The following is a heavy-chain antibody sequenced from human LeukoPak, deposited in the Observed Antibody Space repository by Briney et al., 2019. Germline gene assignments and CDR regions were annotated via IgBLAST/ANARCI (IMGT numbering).Heavy chain of an antibody. J-gene: IGHJ5*02. CDR1: GGSFSGYY. CDR3: ASLLGYDSSGYRA. Sequence: SETPSLTCAVYGGSFSGYYWSWIRQPPGKGLEWIGEINHSGSTNYNPSLKSRVTISVDTSKNQFSLKLSSVTAADTAVYYCASLLGYDSSGYRAWGQGTLVTVSS. D-gene: IGHD3-22*01. V-gene: IGHV4-34*01. CDR2: INHSGST.